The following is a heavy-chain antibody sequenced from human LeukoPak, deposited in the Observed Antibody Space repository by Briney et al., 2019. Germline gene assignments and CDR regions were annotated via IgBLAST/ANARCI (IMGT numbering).Heavy chain of an antibody. CDR3: ARAMWEGHYDFWRTETVWYYYMDV. D-gene: IGHD3-3*01. CDR2: ISSSSSTI. J-gene: IGHJ6*03. CDR1: GFTFSSYS. V-gene: IGHV3-48*01. Sequence: GGSLRLSCAASGFTFSSYSMNWVRQAPGKGLEWVSYISSSSSTIYYADSVKGRFTISRDNAKNSLYLQMNSLRAEDTAVYYCARAMWEGHYDFWRTETVWYYYMDVWGKGTTVTVSS.